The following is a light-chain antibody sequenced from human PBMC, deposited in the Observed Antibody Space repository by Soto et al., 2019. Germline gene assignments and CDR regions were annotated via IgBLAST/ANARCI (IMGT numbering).Light chain of an antibody. CDR3: QQSSSIPLT. Sequence: DIQMTQSPASPAASVGDRVTITCRASQSISTYLNWYQQRPGQAPKVLIYAASTLRSGVPTRFSGSGAGTDFTLTISSLQPEDFATYYCQQSSSIPLTFGGGTKVEIK. CDR1: QSISTY. J-gene: IGKJ4*01. CDR2: AAS. V-gene: IGKV1-39*01.